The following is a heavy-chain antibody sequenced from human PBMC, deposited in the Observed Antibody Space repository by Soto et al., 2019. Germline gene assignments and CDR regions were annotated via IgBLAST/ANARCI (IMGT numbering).Heavy chain of an antibody. Sequence: PGGSLRLSCAASGFTFSSAWMSWVRQAPGKGLEWVGRIKSKTDGGTTDYAAPVKGRFTISRDDSKNTLYLQMNSLKTEDTAVYYCIMVVAATYYYYYGMDVWGQGTTVTVSS. V-gene: IGHV3-15*01. CDR3: IMVVAATYYYYYGMDV. J-gene: IGHJ6*02. CDR2: IKSKTDGGTT. CDR1: GFTFSSAW. D-gene: IGHD2-15*01.